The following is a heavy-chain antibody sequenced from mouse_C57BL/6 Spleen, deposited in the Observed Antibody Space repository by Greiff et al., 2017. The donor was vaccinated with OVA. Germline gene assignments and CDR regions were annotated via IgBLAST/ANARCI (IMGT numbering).Heavy chain of an antibody. D-gene: IGHD1-1*01. J-gene: IGHJ1*03. Sequence: QVQLQQSGPELVKPGASVKISCKASGYSFTSYYIHWVKQRPGQGLEWIGWIYPGSGNTKYNEKFKGKATLTADKSSSTAYMQLISLTSEDSAVYYCARLPYYGSSYLLDVWGTGTTVTVSS. CDR1: GYSFTSYY. V-gene: IGHV1-66*01. CDR3: ARLPYYGSSYLLDV. CDR2: IYPGSGNT.